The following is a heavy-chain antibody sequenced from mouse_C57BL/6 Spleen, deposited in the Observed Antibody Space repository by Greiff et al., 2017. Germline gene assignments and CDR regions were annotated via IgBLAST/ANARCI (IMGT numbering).Heavy chain of an antibody. V-gene: IGHV2-2*01. CDR3: ARKAYYSNAMDY. J-gene: IGHJ4*01. CDR2: IWSGGST. CDR1: GFSLTSYG. D-gene: IGHD2-5*01. Sequence: QVQLKQSGPGLVQPSQSLSITCTVSGFSLTSYGVHWVRQSPGKGLEWLGVIWSGGSTDYNAAFISRLSISKDNSKSQVFFKMNSLQADDTAIYYCARKAYYSNAMDYWGQGTSVTVSS.